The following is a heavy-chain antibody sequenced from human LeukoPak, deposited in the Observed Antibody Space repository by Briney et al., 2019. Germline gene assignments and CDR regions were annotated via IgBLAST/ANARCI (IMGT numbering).Heavy chain of an antibody. D-gene: IGHD1-20*01. CDR1: GFTFSDYG. CDR3: ARPYNWNDGAPDY. CDR2: ISSTSSTI. J-gene: IGHJ4*02. V-gene: IGHV3-48*01. Sequence: RGSLRLSCAASGFTFSDYGMNWVRQAPGKGLEGLSHISSTSSTIKYADSAKGRFTISRDNAKNSVYLQMHSLRVEDTAVYYCARPYNWNDGAPDYWGQGTLVTVSS.